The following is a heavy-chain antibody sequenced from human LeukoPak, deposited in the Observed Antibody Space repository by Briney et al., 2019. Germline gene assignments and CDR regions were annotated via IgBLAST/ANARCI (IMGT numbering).Heavy chain of an antibody. V-gene: IGHV4-31*03. J-gene: IGHJ4*02. Sequence: SQTLSLTCTVSGGSFSSSAYYWSWIRQSPGKGLEWIGYIYSSGNTYYNPSLESRVTMSVDTSKNQFSLRLSSVTAADTAVYYCARGAYGIPTDYWGQGTLVTVSS. CDR1: GGSFSSSAYY. CDR2: IYSSGNT. CDR3: ARGAYGIPTDY. D-gene: IGHD3-10*01.